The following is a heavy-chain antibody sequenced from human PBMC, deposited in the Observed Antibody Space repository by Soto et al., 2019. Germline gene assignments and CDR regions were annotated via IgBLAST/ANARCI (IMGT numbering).Heavy chain of an antibody. CDR2: IRSKAYGGTT. D-gene: IGHD2-8*01. V-gene: IGHV3-49*03. CDR3: TRDQPKIVLMVYASGYFDY. Sequence: GGSLRLSCTASGFTFGDYAMSWFRQAPGKGLEWAGFIRSKAYGGTTEYAASVKGRFTISRDDSKSIAYLQMNSLKTEDTAVYYCTRDQPKIVLMVYASGYFDYWGKGTLVTVSS. J-gene: IGHJ4*02. CDR1: GFTFGDYA.